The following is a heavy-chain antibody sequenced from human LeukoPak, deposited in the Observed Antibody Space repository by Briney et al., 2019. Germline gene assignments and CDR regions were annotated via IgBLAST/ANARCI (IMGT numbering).Heavy chain of an antibody. Sequence: ASVKVSCKASGYTFTSYYMHWVRQAPGQGLEWMGIINPSGGSTSYAQKFQGRVTMTRDTSTSTVYMGLSSLRSEDTAVYYCARDGNSSGWSGWFDPWGQGTLVTVSS. D-gene: IGHD6-19*01. CDR3: ARDGNSSGWSGWFDP. V-gene: IGHV1-46*01. J-gene: IGHJ5*02. CDR2: INPSGGST. CDR1: GYTFTSYY.